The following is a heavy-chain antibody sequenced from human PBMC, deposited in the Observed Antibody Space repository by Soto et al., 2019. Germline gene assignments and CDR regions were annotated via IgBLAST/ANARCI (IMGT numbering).Heavy chain of an antibody. Sequence: EVPILQSGGGLEEPGGSLRLSCAASGFTFSNYAMSWIRQAPGKGLQWVSAIRQTGNTYYANFVRGRFATSSDNAENTVYLQLRILSADGSSVSYIATQQMVVTRGFDYWGQGTRVTVSS. D-gene: IGHD3-22*01. CDR2: IRQTGNT. V-gene: IGHV3-23*01. CDR1: GFTFSNYA. J-gene: IGHJ4*02. CDR3: ATQQMVVTRGFDY.